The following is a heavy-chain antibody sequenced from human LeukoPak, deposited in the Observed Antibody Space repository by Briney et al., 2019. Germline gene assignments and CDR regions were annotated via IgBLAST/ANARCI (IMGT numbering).Heavy chain of an antibody. Sequence: SVKVSCKASGGTFSSYAISWVRQAPGQGLEWMGRIIPIFGIANYAQKFQGRVTITADKSTSTAYMELSSLRSEDTAVYYCARAYFDGMDVWGQGTTVTVSS. CDR2: IIPIFGIA. V-gene: IGHV1-69*04. CDR3: ARAYFDGMDV. J-gene: IGHJ6*02. CDR1: GGTFSSYA.